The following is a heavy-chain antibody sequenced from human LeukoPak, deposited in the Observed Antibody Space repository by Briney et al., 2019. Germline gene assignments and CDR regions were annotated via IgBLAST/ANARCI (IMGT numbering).Heavy chain of an antibody. CDR2: ITPFNGNT. J-gene: IGHJ3*02. CDR1: GYTFTYRY. Sequence: GSSVKVSCKASGYTFTYRYLHWVRQAPGQALEWMGWITPFNGNTNYAQKFQDRVTITRDRSMSTAYVELSSLRSEDTAMYYCATTVGVDAFDIWGQGTMVTVSS. D-gene: IGHD1-14*01. V-gene: IGHV1-45*02. CDR3: ATTVGVDAFDI.